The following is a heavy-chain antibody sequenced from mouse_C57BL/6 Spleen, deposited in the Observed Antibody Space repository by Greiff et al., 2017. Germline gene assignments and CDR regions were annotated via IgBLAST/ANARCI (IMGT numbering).Heavy chain of an antibody. CDR1: GYTFTDYE. CDR2: IDPETGGT. V-gene: IGHV1-15*01. Sequence: QVQLKESGAELVRPGASVTLSCKASGYTFTDYEMHWVKQTPVHGLEWIGAIDPETGGTAYNQKFKGKAILTADKSSSTAYMELRSLTSEDSAVYYCTRPAFDYWGQGTTLTVSS. J-gene: IGHJ2*01. CDR3: TRPAFDY.